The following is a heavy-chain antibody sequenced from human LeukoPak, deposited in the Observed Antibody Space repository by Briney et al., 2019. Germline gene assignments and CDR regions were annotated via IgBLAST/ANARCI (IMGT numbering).Heavy chain of an antibody. J-gene: IGHJ3*02. CDR1: GFTFSTYN. CDR3: AKGGSYSLSHAFDI. CDR2: ISASGGST. V-gene: IGHV3-23*01. D-gene: IGHD1-26*01. Sequence: GGSLRLSCAASGFTFSTYNMNWVRQAPGKGLEWVSGISASGGSTYYADSVKGRFTISRDNSKNTLNLQMNSLRAEDTAVYYCAKGGSYSLSHAFDIWGQGTMVTASS.